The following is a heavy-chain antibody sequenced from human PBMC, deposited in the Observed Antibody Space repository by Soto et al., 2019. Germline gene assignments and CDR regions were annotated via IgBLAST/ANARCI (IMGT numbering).Heavy chain of an antibody. Sequence: ASVKISCKGSGYSFTSYGISWVRQAPGQGLEWMGWISAYNGNTNYAQKLQGRVTMTTDTSTSTAYMELRSLRSDDTAVYYCARGGCDSSGYYYDYWGQGTQVTVSS. CDR2: ISAYNGNT. CDR1: GYSFTSYG. J-gene: IGHJ4*02. D-gene: IGHD3-22*01. V-gene: IGHV1-18*01. CDR3: ARGGCDSSGYYYDY.